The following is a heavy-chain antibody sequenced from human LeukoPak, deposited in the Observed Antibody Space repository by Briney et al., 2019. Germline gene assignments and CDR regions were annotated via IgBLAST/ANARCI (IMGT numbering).Heavy chain of an antibody. J-gene: IGHJ6*02. Sequence: SVKVSCKASGGTFSSYAISWVRQAPGQGLEWMGGIIPIFGAANYAQKFQGRVTITADESTSTAYMELSSLRSEDTAVYYCASPRFGELLSWYYYGMDVWGQGTTVTVSS. CDR2: IIPIFGAA. V-gene: IGHV1-69*13. CDR3: ASPRFGELLSWYYYGMDV. D-gene: IGHD3-10*01. CDR1: GGTFSSYA.